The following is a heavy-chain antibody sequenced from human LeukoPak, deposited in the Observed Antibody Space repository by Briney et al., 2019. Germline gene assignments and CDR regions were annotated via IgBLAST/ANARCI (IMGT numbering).Heavy chain of an antibody. D-gene: IGHD2-15*01. CDR3: ARLSGGSP. CDR1: GYSFTSSW. V-gene: IGHV5-51*01. Sequence: GESLKISCQASGYSFTSSWIGWVRQMPGKGLELMGTIFPADSDTRYSPSFQGQVTISVDKSNNTAYLQWSSLKASDTAIYYCARLSGGSPWGQGTLVTVSS. J-gene: IGHJ5*02. CDR2: IFPADSDT.